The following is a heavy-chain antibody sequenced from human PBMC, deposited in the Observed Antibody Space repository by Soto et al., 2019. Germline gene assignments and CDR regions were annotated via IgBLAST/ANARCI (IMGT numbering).Heavy chain of an antibody. CDR1: VYTFTSYY. CDR3: ARDIGYCSGGSCFPAAY. V-gene: IGHV1-46*01. Sequence: XSVKVSCKASVYTFTSYYMHWVRQAPGQGLEWMGIINPSGGSTSYAQKFQGRVTMTRDTSTSTVYMELSSLRSEDTAVYYCARDIGYCSGGSCFPAAYWGKGTLVTSP. D-gene: IGHD2-15*01. J-gene: IGHJ4*02. CDR2: INPSGGST.